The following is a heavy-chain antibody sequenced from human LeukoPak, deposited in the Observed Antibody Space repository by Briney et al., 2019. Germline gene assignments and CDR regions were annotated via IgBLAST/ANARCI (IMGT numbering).Heavy chain of an antibody. J-gene: IGHJ4*02. CDR2: IYYSGST. V-gene: IGHV4-30-4*01. D-gene: IGHD3-9*01. Sequence: PSQTLSLTCTVSGGSISSGDYYWSWIRQPPGKGLEWIGYIYYSGSTYYNPPLKSRVTISVDTSKNQFSLKLSSVTAADTAVYYCARAAVESYFDWLSTTRYYFDYWGQGTLVTVSS. CDR1: GGSISSGDYY. CDR3: ARAAVESYFDWLSTTRYYFDY.